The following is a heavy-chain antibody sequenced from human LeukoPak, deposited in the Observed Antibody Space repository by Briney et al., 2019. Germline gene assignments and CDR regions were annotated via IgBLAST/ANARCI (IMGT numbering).Heavy chain of an antibody. Sequence: GGSLGLSCAASGFTFSSYEMNWVRQAPGKGLEWVSYISSSGSTIYYADSVKGRFTISRDNAKNSLYLQMNSLRAEDTAVYYCARELGYSSGWTGLVPGYYGMDVWGKGTTVTVSS. D-gene: IGHD6-19*01. V-gene: IGHV3-48*03. CDR2: ISSSGSTI. J-gene: IGHJ6*04. CDR1: GFTFSSYE. CDR3: ARELGYSSGWTGLVPGYYGMDV.